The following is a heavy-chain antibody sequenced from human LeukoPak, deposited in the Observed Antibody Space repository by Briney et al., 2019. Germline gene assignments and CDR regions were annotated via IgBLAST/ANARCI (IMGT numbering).Heavy chain of an antibody. CDR1: GGSISSYY. Sequence: SETLSLTCTVSGGSISSYYWGWIRQPPGKGLEWIGSIYYSGSTYYNPSLKSRVTISVDTSKNQFSLKLSSVTAADTAVYYCARGLPYYDFWSGYYSDWFDPWGQGTLVTVSS. CDR2: IYYSGST. CDR3: ARGLPYYDFWSGYYSDWFDP. V-gene: IGHV4-39*01. D-gene: IGHD3-3*01. J-gene: IGHJ5*02.